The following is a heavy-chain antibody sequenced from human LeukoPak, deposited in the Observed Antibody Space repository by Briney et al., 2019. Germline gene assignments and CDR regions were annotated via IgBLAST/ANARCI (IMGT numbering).Heavy chain of an antibody. J-gene: IGHJ6*04. CDR1: GGSFSGYY. CDR3: ARGLNYYYYGMDV. CDR2: INHSGST. V-gene: IGHV4-34*01. Sequence: PSETLSLTCAVYGGSFSGYYWSWIRQPPGKGLEWIGEINHSGSTNYNPSLKSRVTISVDTSKNQFSLKLSSVTAAGTAVYYCARGLNYYYYGMDVWGKGTTVTVSS.